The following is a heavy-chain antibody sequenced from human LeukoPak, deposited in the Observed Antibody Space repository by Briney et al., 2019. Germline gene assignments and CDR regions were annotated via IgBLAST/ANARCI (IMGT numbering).Heavy chain of an antibody. J-gene: IGHJ3*02. Sequence: PGESLRLSCAASGFTFSSYAMSWVRQAPGKGLEWVSAISGSGGSTYYADSVKGRFTISRDNAKNSLYLQMNSLRAEDTAVYYCASGVVGATLAFDIWGQGTMVTVSS. CDR3: ASGVVGATLAFDI. V-gene: IGHV3-23*01. CDR2: ISGSGGST. D-gene: IGHD1-26*01. CDR1: GFTFSSYA.